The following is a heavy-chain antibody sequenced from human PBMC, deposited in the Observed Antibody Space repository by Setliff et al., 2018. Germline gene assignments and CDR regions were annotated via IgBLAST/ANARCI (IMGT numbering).Heavy chain of an antibody. CDR2: INHSGSS. Sequence: PSETLSLTCGASGGTFSHYHWSWIRQTPGKGLEWIGKINHSGSSTYNPSLKSRVTISLYTSKSQFSLTLSPVTAADTAVYYCARGGGYNSGSYQGGFYYMDVWGKGTTVTVSS. CDR3: ARGGGYNSGSYQGGFYYMDV. J-gene: IGHJ6*03. V-gene: IGHV4-34*01. D-gene: IGHD6-19*01. CDR1: GGTFSHYH.